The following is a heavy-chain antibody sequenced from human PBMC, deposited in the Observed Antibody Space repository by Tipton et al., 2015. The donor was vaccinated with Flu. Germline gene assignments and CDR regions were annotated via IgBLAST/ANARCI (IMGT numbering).Heavy chain of an antibody. CDR2: IYQTGTT. CDR3: ARDRGVVTPDFFED. D-gene: IGHD3-10*01. V-gene: IGHV4-38-2*02. CDR1: GFSISSGYY. Sequence: GLVKPSETLSLTCDVSGFSISSGYYWGWIRQPPGKGLEWIGSIYQTGTTYYNPSLKRRVTMSVDTSKNQFSLKVKSVTAADAAVYYCARDRGVVTPDFFEDWGQGTLVTVSS. J-gene: IGHJ4*02.